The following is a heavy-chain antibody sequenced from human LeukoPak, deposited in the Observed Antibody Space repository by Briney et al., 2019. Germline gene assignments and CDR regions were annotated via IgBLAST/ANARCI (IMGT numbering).Heavy chain of an antibody. CDR3: ARDADVWSGYRVRAFDI. CDR1: GYTFTSYG. CDR2: ISTYNGNT. Sequence: SVKVSCKASGYTFTSYGISWVRQAPGQGLEWMGWISTYNGNTSYAQKLQGRLTMTTDTSTSTAYMELSRLRSDDTAVYYCARDADVWSGYRVRAFDIWGQGTMVTVSS. D-gene: IGHD3-3*01. V-gene: IGHV1-18*01. J-gene: IGHJ3*02.